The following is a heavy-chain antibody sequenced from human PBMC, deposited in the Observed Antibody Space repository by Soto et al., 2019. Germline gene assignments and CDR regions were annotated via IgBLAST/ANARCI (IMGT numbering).Heavy chain of an antibody. CDR1: GGSFSGYY. Sequence: QVQLQQWGAGLLKPSETLSLTCAVYGGSFSGYYWSWIRQPPGKGLEWIGEINHSGSTNYNPSLMSRVTISVDTSKNQFSLKLSSVTAADTAVYYCARGRVGVVAATRAAYFQHWGQGTLVTVSS. CDR2: INHSGST. CDR3: ARGRVGVVAATRAAYFQH. J-gene: IGHJ1*01. D-gene: IGHD2-15*01. V-gene: IGHV4-34*01.